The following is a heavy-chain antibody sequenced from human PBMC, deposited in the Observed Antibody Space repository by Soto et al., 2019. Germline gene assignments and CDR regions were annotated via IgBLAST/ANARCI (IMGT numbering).Heavy chain of an antibody. CDR3: ASGRGYSGVLLAY. CDR2: MNPNSGNT. CDR1: GYTFTSYN. V-gene: IGHV1-8*01. J-gene: IGHJ4*02. D-gene: IGHD6-19*01. Sequence: QVQLVQSGAEVKKPGASVKVSCKASGYTFTSYNINWVRRATGQGLEWMGWMNPNSGNTGYAQKFQSRVTMTSDTTKSTANMDLSDLTSEDTAVYSFASGRGYSGVLLAYWGQGTLVTVSS.